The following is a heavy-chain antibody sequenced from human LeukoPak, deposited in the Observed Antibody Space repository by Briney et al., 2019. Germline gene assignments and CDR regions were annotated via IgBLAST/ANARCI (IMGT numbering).Heavy chain of an antibody. J-gene: IGHJ6*02. V-gene: IGHV3-23*01. CDR1: GFTSSGYA. Sequence: GGSLRLSCAASGFTSSGYAMSWVRQTPGKGLEWISAISGSGGNTYYADSVKGRFTISRDNSKNTLYVQMNSLRAEDTAVYYCAKGADYYYYYGMDVWGQGTTVTVSS. CDR3: AKGADYYYYYGMDV. D-gene: IGHD6-25*01. CDR2: ISGSGGNT.